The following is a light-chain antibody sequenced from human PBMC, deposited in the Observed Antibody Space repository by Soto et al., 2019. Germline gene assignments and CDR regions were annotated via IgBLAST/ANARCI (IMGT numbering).Light chain of an antibody. CDR3: QQYNSYLYT. V-gene: IGKV1-5*01. J-gene: IGKJ2*01. CDR2: DAS. CDR1: QSISSW. Sequence: DIQMTQSPSTLSASVGDRVTITCRASQSISSWLAWYQQKPGKAPKLLIYDASRLESGVPARFSGSGSGTEFTLTISSLQADEFATYYCQQYNSYLYTFGQGTKLEIK.